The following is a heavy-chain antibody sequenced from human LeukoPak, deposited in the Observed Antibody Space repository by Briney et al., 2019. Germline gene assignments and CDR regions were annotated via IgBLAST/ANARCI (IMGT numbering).Heavy chain of an antibody. Sequence: ASVKVSCKASGYTFTSYDINWVRQATGQGLEWMGWMNPNSGNTGYAQKFQGRVTITRNTSISTAYMELSSLRSDDTAVYYCAKIVVVTNDAFDIWGQGTMVTVSS. D-gene: IGHD2-21*02. CDR1: GYTFTSYD. J-gene: IGHJ3*02. CDR2: MNPNSGNT. V-gene: IGHV1-8*03. CDR3: AKIVVVTNDAFDI.